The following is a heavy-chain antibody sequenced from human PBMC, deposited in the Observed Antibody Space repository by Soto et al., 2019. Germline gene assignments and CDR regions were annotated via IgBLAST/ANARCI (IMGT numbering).Heavy chain of an antibody. CDR1: GFAFNNYG. V-gene: IGHV3-21*01. Sequence: SLRLSCTVSGFAFNNYGINWVRQAPGKGLEWVSSISKSDYTYYSDSVKGRFTISRDNAKNSVSLQMNTLRVEDTAVYYCAREDSIIIPVVSDFWGQGTLVTVSS. CDR3: AREDSIIIPVVSDF. D-gene: IGHD3-22*01. J-gene: IGHJ4*02. CDR2: ISKSDYT.